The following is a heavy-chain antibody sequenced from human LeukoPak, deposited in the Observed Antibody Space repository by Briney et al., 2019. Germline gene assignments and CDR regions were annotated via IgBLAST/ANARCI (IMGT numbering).Heavy chain of an antibody. CDR2: IYHSGST. D-gene: IGHD2-2*01. CDR3: ARRKIPLNWFDP. Sequence: SETLSLTCAVSGGSISSGGYSWSWIRQPPGKGLEWIGYIYHSGSTYYNPSLKSRVTISVDTSKNQFSLKLSSVTAADTAVYYCARRKIPLNWFDPWGQGTLVTVSS. J-gene: IGHJ5*02. V-gene: IGHV4-30-2*03. CDR1: GGSISSGGYS.